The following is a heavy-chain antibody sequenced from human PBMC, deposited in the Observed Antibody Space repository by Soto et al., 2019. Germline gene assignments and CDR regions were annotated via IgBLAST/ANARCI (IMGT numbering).Heavy chain of an antibody. V-gene: IGHV4-61*01. J-gene: IGHJ6*01. D-gene: IGHD4-17*01. Sequence: QVQLQESGPGLVKPSETLSLTCTVSGGSVSGGSYYWNWIRQPPGKGLEWIGDIYYSGSSNYNPSPTSPVTISLDASMRQFALELSSVTAAARAVYYCASDVDVGEEAVW. CDR3: ASDVDVGEEAV. CDR2: IYYSGSS. CDR1: GGSVSGGSYY.